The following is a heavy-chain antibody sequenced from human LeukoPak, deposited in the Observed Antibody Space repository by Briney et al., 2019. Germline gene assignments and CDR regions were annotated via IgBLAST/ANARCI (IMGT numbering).Heavy chain of an antibody. D-gene: IGHD2-21*02. V-gene: IGHV1-69*06. Sequence: GASVKVSCKASGGTFSSYAISWVRQAPGQGLEWMGGIIPIFGTANYAQKFQGRVTITADKSTSTAYMELSSLRSEDTAVYYCASLPYRNCGGDCYSDWGQGTLVTVSS. J-gene: IGHJ4*02. CDR3: ASLPYRNCGGDCYSD. CDR2: IIPIFGTA. CDR1: GGTFSSYA.